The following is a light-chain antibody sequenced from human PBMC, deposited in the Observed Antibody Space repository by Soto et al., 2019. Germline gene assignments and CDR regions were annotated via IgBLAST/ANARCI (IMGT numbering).Light chain of an antibody. CDR3: QQYESLYT. J-gene: IGKJ2*01. Sequence: EIVLTQSPGTLSLSPGERATLSCRASQSVRDNLAWYQQKAGKPPRLVMYGASTRATDIPVRFSGSGSGTDFTFTISSLEPEDFVVYFCQQYESLYTFGQGTKLEIK. CDR1: QSVRDN. V-gene: IGKV3-20*01. CDR2: GAS.